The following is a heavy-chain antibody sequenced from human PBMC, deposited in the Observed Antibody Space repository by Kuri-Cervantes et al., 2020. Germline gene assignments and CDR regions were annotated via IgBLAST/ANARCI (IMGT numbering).Heavy chain of an antibody. CDR2: ISGSGGST. V-gene: IGHV3-21*01. CDR1: GFTFSSYS. Sequence: LSLTCAASGFTFSSYSMNWVRQAPGKGLEWVSAISGSGGSTYYADSVKGRFTISRDNAKNSLYLQMNSLRAEDTAVYYCARAPDYGGNSGNAYWGQGTLVTVSS. CDR3: ARAPDYGGNSGNAY. D-gene: IGHD4-23*01. J-gene: IGHJ4*02.